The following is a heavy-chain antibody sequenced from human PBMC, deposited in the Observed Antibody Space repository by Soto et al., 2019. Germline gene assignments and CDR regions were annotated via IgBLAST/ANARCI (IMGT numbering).Heavy chain of an antibody. CDR2: IYSGGST. CDR3: GRNYYDSSGYDAFDI. Sequence: GGSLRLSCAASGFTVSSNYMSWVRQAPGKGLEWVSVIYSGGSTYYADSVKGRFTISRDNSKNTLYLQMNSLRAEDTAVYYCGRNYYDSSGYDAFDIWGQGTMVTV. V-gene: IGHV3-66*01. CDR1: GFTVSSNY. J-gene: IGHJ3*02. D-gene: IGHD3-22*01.